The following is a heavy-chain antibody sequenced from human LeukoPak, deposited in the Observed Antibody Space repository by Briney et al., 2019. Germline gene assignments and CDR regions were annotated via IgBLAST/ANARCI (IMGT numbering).Heavy chain of an antibody. D-gene: IGHD3-10*01. V-gene: IGHV1-58*01. Sequence: SVKVSCKASGFTFTSSAVQWVRQARGQRLEWIGWIVVGSGNTNYAQKFQERVTITRDMSTITAYMELSSLRSEDTAVYYCAAGRFRGVHQYYFDYWGQGTLVTVSS. CDR2: IVVGSGNT. CDR3: AAGRFRGVHQYYFDY. CDR1: GFTFTSSA. J-gene: IGHJ4*02.